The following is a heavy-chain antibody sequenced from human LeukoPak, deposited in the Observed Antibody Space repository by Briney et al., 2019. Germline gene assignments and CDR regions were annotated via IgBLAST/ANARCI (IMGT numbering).Heavy chain of an antibody. Sequence: SETLSLTCTVSGGSISSSSYYWGWIRQPPGKGLEWIGSIYYSGSTYYNPSLKSRVTISVDTSKNQFSLKLSSVTAADTAVYYCASNGYCSSTSCLDYWGQGTLVTVSS. CDR3: ASNGYCSSTSCLDY. V-gene: IGHV4-39*07. D-gene: IGHD2-2*03. CDR1: GGSISSSSYY. J-gene: IGHJ4*02. CDR2: IYYSGST.